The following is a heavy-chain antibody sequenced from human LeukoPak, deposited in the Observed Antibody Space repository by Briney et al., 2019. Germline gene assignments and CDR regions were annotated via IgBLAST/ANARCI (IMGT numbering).Heavy chain of an antibody. Sequence: SETLSLTCTASGGSIGSYYWNWIRQPPGKGLECIWYIYYSGSTNYNPSLKSRVTISVDTSKNQFSLKLNSVTAADTAVYYCARDRGVTTPFDYWGQGTLVTVSS. V-gene: IGHV4-59*01. CDR2: IYYSGST. J-gene: IGHJ4*02. D-gene: IGHD4-17*01. CDR1: GGSIGSYY. CDR3: ARDRGVTTPFDY.